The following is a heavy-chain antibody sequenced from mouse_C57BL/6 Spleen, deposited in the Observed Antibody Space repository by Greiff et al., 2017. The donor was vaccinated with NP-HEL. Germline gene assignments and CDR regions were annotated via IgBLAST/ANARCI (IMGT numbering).Heavy chain of an antibody. CDR1: GYTFTSYW. CDR3: ARPGPLPYFDD. V-gene: IGHV1-69*01. Sequence: QVQLQQSGAELVMPGASVKLSCKASGYTFTSYWMHWVKQRPGQGLEWIGEIDPSDSYTNYNQKFKGKSTLTVDKSSSTAYMQLSGLTSEDSAVYYCARPGPLPYFDDWGQGTTLTVSS. CDR2: IDPSDSYT. D-gene: IGHD5-5*01. J-gene: IGHJ2*01.